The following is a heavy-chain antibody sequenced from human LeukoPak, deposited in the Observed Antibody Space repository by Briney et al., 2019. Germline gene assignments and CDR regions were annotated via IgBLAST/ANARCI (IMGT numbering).Heavy chain of an antibody. CDR1: GDGVSSNSAS. V-gene: IGHV6-1*01. CDR3: AREPSAYSGGWLFAGFDY. CDR2: TYYRSKWYH. J-gene: IGHJ4*02. Sequence: SQTLSLTCVISGDGVSSNSASWNWIRQSPSRGLEWLGRTYYRSKWYHDYAPSVQSRITITPDTSKNQFSLQLNSVTPDDTAEYFCAREPSAYSGGWLFAGFDYWGQRTLVIVSS. D-gene: IGHD1-26*01.